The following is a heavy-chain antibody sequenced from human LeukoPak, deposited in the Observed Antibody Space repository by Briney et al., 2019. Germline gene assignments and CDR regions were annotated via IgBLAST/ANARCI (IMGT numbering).Heavy chain of an antibody. CDR1: GGSISSSSYY. Sequence: PSQTLSLTCTVSGGSISSSSYYWGWIRQPPGKGLEWIGNIHYGGSTYYNPSFKSRVTISVDTSNTQFSLKLSSVTAADTAVYFCARSGGWHDFDIWGQGTMVTVSS. D-gene: IGHD2-15*01. V-gene: IGHV4-39*01. J-gene: IGHJ3*02. CDR2: IHYGGST. CDR3: ARSGGWHDFDI.